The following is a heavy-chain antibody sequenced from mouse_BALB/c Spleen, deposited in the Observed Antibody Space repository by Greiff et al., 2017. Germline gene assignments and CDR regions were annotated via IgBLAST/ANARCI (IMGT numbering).Heavy chain of an antibody. V-gene: IGHV1-20*02. Sequence: EVQLQQSGPELVKPGASVKISCKASGYSFTGYFMNWVMQSHGKSLEWIGRINPYNGDTFYNQKFKGKATLTVDKSSSTAHMELRSLASEDSAVYYCARSYDYDVRFAYWGQGTLVTVSA. CDR1: GYSFTGYF. CDR3: ARSYDYDVRFAY. J-gene: IGHJ3*01. CDR2: INPYNGDT. D-gene: IGHD2-4*01.